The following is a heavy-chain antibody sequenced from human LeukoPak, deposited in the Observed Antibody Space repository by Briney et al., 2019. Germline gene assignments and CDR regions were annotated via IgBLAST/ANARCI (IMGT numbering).Heavy chain of an antibody. V-gene: IGHV3-23*01. Sequence: GGSLRLSCAASGFTVSSHAMSWVRQAPGKGLEWVSGISGSGGSTYYADSVKGRFTISRDNSKNTLYLQMNSLRAEDTAVYYCATAYYYDSRGYDPVDYWGQGTLVTVSS. CDR3: ATAYYYDSRGYDPVDY. CDR1: GFTVSSHA. CDR2: ISGSGGST. D-gene: IGHD3-22*01. J-gene: IGHJ4*02.